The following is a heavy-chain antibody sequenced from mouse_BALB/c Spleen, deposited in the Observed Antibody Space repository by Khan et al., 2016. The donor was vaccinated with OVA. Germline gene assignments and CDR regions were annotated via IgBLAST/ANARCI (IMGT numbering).Heavy chain of an antibody. D-gene: IGHD4-1*01. Sequence: EVQLVESGGDLVKPGGSLKLSCEASGFSFSSYSMSWVRQTPDKRLEWVATIGSGGDYTYYPDIVKGRATISRDNAKNTLYLQMSRLKSEDTAMYYCGSGLTGSFAYWGQGTLVTVSA. CDR1: GFSFSSYS. J-gene: IGHJ3*01. CDR3: GSGLTGSFAY. V-gene: IGHV5-6*01. CDR2: IGSGGDYT.